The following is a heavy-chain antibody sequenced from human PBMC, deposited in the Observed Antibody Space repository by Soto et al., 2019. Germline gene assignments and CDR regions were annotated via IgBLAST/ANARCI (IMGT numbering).Heavy chain of an antibody. D-gene: IGHD3-10*01. CDR2: IVVGSGNT. CDR3: AAGTKQWFWEFDY. V-gene: IGHV1-58*02. J-gene: IGHJ4*02. CDR1: GFTFTSSA. Sequence: SVKVSCKASGFTFTSSAMQWVRQARGQRLEWIGWIVVGSGNTNYAQKFQERVTITRDMSTSTAYMELSSLRSEDTAVYYCAAGTKQWFWEFDYWGQGTLVTVSS.